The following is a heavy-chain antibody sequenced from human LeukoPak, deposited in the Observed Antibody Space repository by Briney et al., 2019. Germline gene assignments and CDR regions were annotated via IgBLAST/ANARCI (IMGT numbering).Heavy chain of an antibody. V-gene: IGHV4-39*02. CDR1: GGSISSSSYY. J-gene: IGHJ4*02. CDR2: IYYSGST. Sequence: PSETLSLTCTVSGGSISSSSYYWGWIRQPPGKGLEWIGTIYYSGSTYYNLSLKSRVTISVDTSKNQFSLRLSSVTAADTAVYYCARDSSSTTFDYWGQGTLVTVSS. CDR3: ARDSSSTTFDY. D-gene: IGHD2/OR15-2a*01.